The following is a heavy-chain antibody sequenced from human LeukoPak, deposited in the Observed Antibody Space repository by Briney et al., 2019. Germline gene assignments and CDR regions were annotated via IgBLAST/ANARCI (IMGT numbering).Heavy chain of an antibody. Sequence: ASVKVSCKASGGTFSSYAISWVRQAPGQGLEWMGRIIPILGIANYAQKFQGRVTITADKSTSTAYMELSSLRSEDTAVYYCARGWELLELDYWGQGTLVTVYS. CDR1: GGTFSSYA. J-gene: IGHJ4*02. CDR3: ARGWELLELDY. D-gene: IGHD1-26*01. CDR2: IIPILGIA. V-gene: IGHV1-69*04.